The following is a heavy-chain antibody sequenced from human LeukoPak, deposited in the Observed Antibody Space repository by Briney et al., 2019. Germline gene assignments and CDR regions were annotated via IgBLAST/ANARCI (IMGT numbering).Heavy chain of an antibody. J-gene: IGHJ4*02. D-gene: IGHD3-22*01. Sequence: SETLSLTYTFSGGSRSSYYWSWIRQPPGKGLEWIGYIYYSGSTNYNPSLKSRVTISVDKSKNQFSLNLSSATAADTAVYYCARQRYYYSRTFDYWGQGTLVTVSS. V-gene: IGHV4-59*08. CDR3: ARQRYYYSRTFDY. CDR2: IYYSGST. CDR1: GGSRSSYY.